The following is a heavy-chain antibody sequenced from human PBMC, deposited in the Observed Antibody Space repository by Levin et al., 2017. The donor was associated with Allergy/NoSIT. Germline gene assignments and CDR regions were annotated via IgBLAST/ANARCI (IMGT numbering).Heavy chain of an antibody. D-gene: IGHD3-10*01. CDR3: AREIISSGAFDI. Sequence: GASVKVSCKASGYTFSGYYMHWVRQAPGQGLEWMGWINPNTGATNYAQNFQGRVTMTRDTSISTGNMELSRLRSDDTAVYYCAREIISSGAFDIWGRGTMVTVSS. J-gene: IGHJ3*02. CDR1: GYTFSGYY. V-gene: IGHV1-2*02. CDR2: INPNTGAT.